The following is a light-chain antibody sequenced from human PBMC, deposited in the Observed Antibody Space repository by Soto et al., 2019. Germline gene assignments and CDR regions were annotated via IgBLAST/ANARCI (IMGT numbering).Light chain of an antibody. CDR3: YSYAGENLYV. V-gene: IGLV2-23*01. J-gene: IGLJ1*01. CDR2: EGT. Sequence: QSAASHPSPVCASPGPVITIRCTGTSSDVGSYNVVSWFQQHPGKVPNLLIYEGTKRPSGLSDRFSGSKSGTTASLTISGLQAEDEAHYYCYSYAGENLYVFGTGTKVTVL. CDR1: SSDVGSYNV.